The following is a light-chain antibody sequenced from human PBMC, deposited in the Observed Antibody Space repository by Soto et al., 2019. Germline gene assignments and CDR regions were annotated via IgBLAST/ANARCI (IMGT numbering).Light chain of an antibody. J-gene: IGLJ2*01. Sequence: QSALTQPCSVSGSPGQSVTISCTGTSSDVGGYNHVSWYQHHPGKAPKLMIYDVNKRPSGVPDRFSGSKSGNTASLTTSGLQAEDEADYYCCSYAGSYTFVFGGGTKLTVL. V-gene: IGLV2-11*01. CDR2: DVN. CDR3: CSYAGSYTFV. CDR1: SSDVGGYNH.